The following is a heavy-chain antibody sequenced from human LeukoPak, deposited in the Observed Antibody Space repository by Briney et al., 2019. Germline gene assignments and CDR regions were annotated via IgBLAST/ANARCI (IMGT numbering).Heavy chain of an antibody. D-gene: IGHD3-3*01. CDR1: GGSISSYY. Sequence: NPSETLSLTCTVSGGSISSYYWSWIRQPAGKGLEWIGRIYTSGSTNYNPSLKSRVTMSVDTSKNQFSLKLSSVTAADTAVYYCARERVYYDFWSGSGDYYFDYWGQGTLVTVSS. J-gene: IGHJ4*02. CDR3: ARERVYYDFWSGSGDYYFDY. CDR2: IYTSGST. V-gene: IGHV4-4*07.